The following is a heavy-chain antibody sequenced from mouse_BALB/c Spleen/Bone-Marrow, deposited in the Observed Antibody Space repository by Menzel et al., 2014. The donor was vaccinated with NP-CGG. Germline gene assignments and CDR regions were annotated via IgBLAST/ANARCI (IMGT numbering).Heavy chain of an antibody. CDR2: INPSNGRT. Sequence: VQLVESGAELVKPGASVKLSCKASGYTLTSYWIHWVKLRPGHGLEWIGEINPSNGRTNYNEKFKNKATLTVDKSSSTAYIQLSSLTSEDSAVYYCARYDGPAWFAYWGQGTLVTVS. J-gene: IGHJ3*01. CDR1: GYTLTSYW. D-gene: IGHD2-3*01. CDR3: ARYDGPAWFAY. V-gene: IGHV1S81*02.